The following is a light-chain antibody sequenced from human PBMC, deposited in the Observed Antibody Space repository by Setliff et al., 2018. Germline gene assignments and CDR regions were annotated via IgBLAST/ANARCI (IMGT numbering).Light chain of an antibody. V-gene: IGLV2-8*01. CDR1: SSDVGGYNY. J-gene: IGLJ1*01. Sequence: QSALTQPPSASGSPGQSVTISCTGTSSDVGGYNYVSWYQQHPGKAPKLMIYEVSKRPSGVPDRFSGSKSGNTASLTVSGLQAEYEADYYCSSYAGSTGNVFGTGTKVTVL. CDR3: SSYAGSTGNV. CDR2: EVS.